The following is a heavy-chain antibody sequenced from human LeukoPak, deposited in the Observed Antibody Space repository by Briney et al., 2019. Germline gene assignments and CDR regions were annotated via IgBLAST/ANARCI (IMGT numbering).Heavy chain of an antibody. D-gene: IGHD4-17*01. V-gene: IGHV3-48*03. CDR3: ARANYGDQRIDY. Sequence: GGSLRLSCAVSGFIFSSYEMNWVRQAPGKGLEWVSYISSSGNTIYYADSVKGRFTISRDNAKNSLFLQMNSLRAEDTAVYYCARANYGDQRIDYWGQGTLVTVSS. J-gene: IGHJ1*01. CDR1: GFIFSSYE. CDR2: ISSSGNTI.